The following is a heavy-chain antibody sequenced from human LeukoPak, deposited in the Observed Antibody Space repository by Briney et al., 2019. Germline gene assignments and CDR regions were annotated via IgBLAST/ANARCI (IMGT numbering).Heavy chain of an antibody. V-gene: IGHV1-8*01. Sequence: ASVKVSCKASGYTFTSYDINWARQATGQGLEWMGWMNPNSGNTGYAQKFQGRVTMTRNTSISTAYMEPSSLRSEDTAVYYCARGPKAMWGKGYCSSTSRPKVYYFDYWGQGTLVTVSS. CDR1: GYTFTSYD. CDR2: MNPNSGNT. D-gene: IGHD2-2*01. J-gene: IGHJ4*02. CDR3: ARGPKAMWGKGYCSSTSRPKVYYFDY.